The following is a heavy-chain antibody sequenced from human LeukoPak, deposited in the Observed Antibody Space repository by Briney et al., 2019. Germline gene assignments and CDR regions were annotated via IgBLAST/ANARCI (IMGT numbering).Heavy chain of an antibody. J-gene: IGHJ4*02. CDR3: AGGELSLDY. CDR2: ISSGSSFI. D-gene: IGHD3-16*02. V-gene: IGHV3-21*01. CDR1: GLTFSSSW. Sequence: GGSLRLSCAVSGLTFSSSWMDWVRQAPGRGLEWVSSISSGSSFIYYADSVRGRFSISRDNAKNSLYLQMNSLRAEDTAVYSCAGGELSLDYWGQGTLVTVSS.